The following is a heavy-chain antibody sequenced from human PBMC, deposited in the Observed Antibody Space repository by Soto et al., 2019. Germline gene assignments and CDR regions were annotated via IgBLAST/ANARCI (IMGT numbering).Heavy chain of an antibody. J-gene: IGHJ5*02. D-gene: IGHD2-21*01. V-gene: IGHV4-4*02. Sequence: QVQLQESGPGLVKPSGTLSLTCAVSGVSISSRNWWSWVRQPPGKGLEWIGEIHPSGNTNSNPSLKGRVTMSVDESKNQFSLKLTSVTAADTAVYYCSKVDAEYFVSRGDRWFDPWGQGTLVTVSS. CDR2: IHPSGNT. CDR3: SKVDAEYFVSRGDRWFDP. CDR1: GVSISSRNW.